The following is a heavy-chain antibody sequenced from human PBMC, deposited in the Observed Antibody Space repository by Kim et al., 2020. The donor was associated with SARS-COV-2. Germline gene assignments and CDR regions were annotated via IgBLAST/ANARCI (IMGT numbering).Heavy chain of an antibody. CDR2: ISYDGSNK. CDR3: AKDSSLAVVVPHIDY. J-gene: IGHJ4*01. V-gene: IGHV3-30*18. CDR1: GFTFSSYG. D-gene: IGHD2-2*01. Sequence: GGSLRLSCAASGFTFSSYGMHWVRQAPGKGLEWVAVISYDGSNKYYADSVKGRFTISRDNSNNTLYLQMNSLRAEDTAVYYCAKDSSLAVVVPHIDYLD.